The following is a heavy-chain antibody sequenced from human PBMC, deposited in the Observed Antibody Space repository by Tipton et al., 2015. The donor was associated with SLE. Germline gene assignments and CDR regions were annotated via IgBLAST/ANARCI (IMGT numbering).Heavy chain of an antibody. CDR3: ASPGQYYFDS. Sequence: SLRLSCATSGFSFSNSAMSWVRQAPGRGLEWVSTISGHGLSTYYADSVMGRFTISRDNAKNSLYLQMSSLRAEDTAVYYCASPGQYYFDSWGQGILVTVSS. V-gene: IGHV3-23*01. CDR2: ISGHGLST. J-gene: IGHJ4*02. CDR1: GFSFSNSA. D-gene: IGHD4-11*01.